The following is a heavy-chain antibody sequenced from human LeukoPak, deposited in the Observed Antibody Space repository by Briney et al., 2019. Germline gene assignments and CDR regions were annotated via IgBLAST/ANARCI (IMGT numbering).Heavy chain of an antibody. Sequence: GGSLRLSCAASGFTFSSYGMHWVRQAPGKGLEWVEFIRYDGSNKYYADSVKGRFTISRDNSKNTLYLQMNSLTAEDTALYYCANTVVPAANTDYWGQGTLVTVSS. J-gene: IGHJ4*02. D-gene: IGHD2-2*01. CDR2: IRYDGSNK. CDR3: ANTVVPAANTDY. CDR1: GFTFSSYG. V-gene: IGHV3-30*02.